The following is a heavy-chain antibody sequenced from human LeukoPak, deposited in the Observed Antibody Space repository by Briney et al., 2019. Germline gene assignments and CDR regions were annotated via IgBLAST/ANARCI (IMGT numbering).Heavy chain of an antibody. D-gene: IGHD3-10*01. Sequence: SETLSLTCTVSGGSISSYYWSWIRQPAGKGLEWIGRIYTSGSTNYNPSLKSRVTMSVDTSKNQFSLKLSSVTAADTAVYYCARDTRATMVRGVIIQNYFDYWGQGTLVTVSS. V-gene: IGHV4-4*07. CDR3: ARDTRATMVRGVIIQNYFDY. CDR1: GGSISSYY. J-gene: IGHJ4*02. CDR2: IYTSGST.